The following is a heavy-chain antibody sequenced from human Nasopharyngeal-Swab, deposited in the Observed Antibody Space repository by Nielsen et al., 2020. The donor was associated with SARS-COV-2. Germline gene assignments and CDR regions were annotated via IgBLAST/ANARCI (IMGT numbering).Heavy chain of an antibody. J-gene: IGHJ2*01. D-gene: IGHD6-19*01. V-gene: IGHV1-18*04. CDR1: GYTFTSYG. CDR3: ARDTGSGWSDWYFDL. CDR2: ISAYNGNT. Sequence: ASVKVSCKASGYTFTSYGISWVRQAPVQGREWMGWISAYNGNTNYAQKLQGRVTMTTDPSTSTAYMELRSLRSDDTAVDHCARDTGSGWSDWYFDLWGRGTLVTVSS.